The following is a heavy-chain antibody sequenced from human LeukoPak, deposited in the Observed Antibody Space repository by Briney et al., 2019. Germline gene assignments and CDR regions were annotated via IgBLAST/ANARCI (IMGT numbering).Heavy chain of an antibody. Sequence: GASVKVSCKASGYTFTSYGISWVRQAPGQGLEWMGWISAYNGNTNYAQKLQGRVTMTTDTSTSTAYMELRSLRSDDTAVYYCARGPSWSSSIALARYYYYCMDVWGKGTTVTVSS. V-gene: IGHV1-18*01. CDR1: GYTFTSYG. CDR3: ARGPSWSSSIALARYYYYCMDV. J-gene: IGHJ6*03. CDR2: ISAYNGNT. D-gene: IGHD6-13*01.